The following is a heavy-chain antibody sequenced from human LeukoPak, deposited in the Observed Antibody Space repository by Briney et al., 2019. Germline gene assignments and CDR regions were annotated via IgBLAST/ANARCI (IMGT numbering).Heavy chain of an antibody. CDR1: GYTFTSYG. D-gene: IGHD2-2*01. Sequence: AASVKVSCKASGYTFTSYGISWVRQAPGQGLEWMGWISAYNGNTNYAQKLQGRVTMTTDTSTSTVYMELSSLRSEDTAVYYCARDTYCSSTSCYFDYYYYMDVWGKGTTVTVSS. V-gene: IGHV1-18*01. J-gene: IGHJ6*03. CDR3: ARDTYCSSTSCYFDYYYYMDV. CDR2: ISAYNGNT.